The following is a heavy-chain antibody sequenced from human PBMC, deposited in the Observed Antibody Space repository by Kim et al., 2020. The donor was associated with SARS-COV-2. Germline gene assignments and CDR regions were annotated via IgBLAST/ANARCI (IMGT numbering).Heavy chain of an antibody. J-gene: IGHJ6*02. CDR2: IYYSGST. V-gene: IGHV4-39*07. D-gene: IGHD3-3*01. CDR1: GGSISSSSYY. CDR3: ARIVSPFFGVVIMIGVGGSSGMDV. Sequence: SETLSLTCTVSGGSISSSSYYWGWIRQPPGKGLEWIGSIYYSGSTYYNPSLKSRVTISVDTSKNQFSLKLSSVTAADTAVYYCARIVSPFFGVVIMIGVGGSSGMDVWGQGTTVTVSS.